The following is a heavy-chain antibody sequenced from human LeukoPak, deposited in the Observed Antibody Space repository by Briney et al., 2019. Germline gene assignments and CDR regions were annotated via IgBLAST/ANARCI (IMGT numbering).Heavy chain of an antibody. CDR3: ARVESVGATVDY. J-gene: IGHJ4*02. D-gene: IGHD1-26*01. Sequence: PSETLSLTCTVSGGSISSSSYYWGWIRQPPGKGLEWIGSIYYSGSTYYNPSLKSRVTISVDTSKNQFSLKLGSVTAADTAVYYCARVESVGATVDYWGQGTLVTVSS. CDR2: IYYSGST. V-gene: IGHV4-39*07. CDR1: GGSISSSSYY.